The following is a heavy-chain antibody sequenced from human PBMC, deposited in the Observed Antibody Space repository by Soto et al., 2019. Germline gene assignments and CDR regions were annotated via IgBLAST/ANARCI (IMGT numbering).Heavy chain of an antibody. CDR3: AREGWNYVSNWFAP. J-gene: IGHJ5*02. D-gene: IGHD1-7*01. Sequence: QVQLVQSGAEVKKPGASVKVSCKASGYTFTSYAMHWVRQAPGQRLEWMGWINAGNGNTKYSQKFQGRVTITRDTSASTAYMELSSLRSKNTAVYYCAREGWNYVSNWFAPWGKGTLVPVSS. V-gene: IGHV1-3*01. CDR2: INAGNGNT. CDR1: GYTFTSYA.